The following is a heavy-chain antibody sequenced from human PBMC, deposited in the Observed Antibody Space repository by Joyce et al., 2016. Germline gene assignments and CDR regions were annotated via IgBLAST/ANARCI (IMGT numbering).Heavy chain of an antibody. CDR2: AYFWSSGSN. V-gene: IGHV6-1*01. Sequence: QVHLQQSGPGLVKPSQTLSITCAISGDSVSSRGAAWNWIRQAPSRGLEWLGRAYFWSSGSNHYAVSVQSRITIDPDTSKNQVSLQLNSVTPEDTAVYYCARGRDYAFDIWGQGTLVTVSS. J-gene: IGHJ3*02. CDR3: ARGRDYAFDI. CDR1: GDSVSSRGAA. D-gene: IGHD2-21*01.